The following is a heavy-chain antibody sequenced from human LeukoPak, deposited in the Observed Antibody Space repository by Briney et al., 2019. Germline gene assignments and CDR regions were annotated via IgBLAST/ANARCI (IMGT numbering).Heavy chain of an antibody. V-gene: IGHV1-69*13. J-gene: IGHJ4*02. CDR3: AMRRGYGNLGY. D-gene: IGHD5-18*01. Sequence: SVKVSXKASGGTFSSYAISWVRQAPGQGLEWMGGIIPIFGTANYAQKFQGRVTITADESTSTAYMELSSLRSEDTAVYYCAMRRGYGNLGYWGQGTLVTVSS. CDR1: GGTFSSYA. CDR2: IIPIFGTA.